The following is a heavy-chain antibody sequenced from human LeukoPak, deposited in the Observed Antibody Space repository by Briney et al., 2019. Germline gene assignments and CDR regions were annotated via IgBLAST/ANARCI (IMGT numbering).Heavy chain of an antibody. CDR3: ARDSTAGGFDY. CDR1: GFTFSSFG. Sequence: GGSLRLSCAASGFTFSSFGMHWVRQAPGKGLEWVAVIWYDASNKYYADSVKGRFTISRDNSKNTLYLQMNSLRDDDTAVYYCARDSTAGGFDYWGQGTLVTVSS. V-gene: IGHV3-33*01. J-gene: IGHJ4*02. CDR2: IWYDASNK. D-gene: IGHD6-13*01.